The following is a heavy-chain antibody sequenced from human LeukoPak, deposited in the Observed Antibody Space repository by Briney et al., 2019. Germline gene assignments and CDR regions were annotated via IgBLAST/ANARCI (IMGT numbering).Heavy chain of an antibody. V-gene: IGHV3-66*01. D-gene: IGHD6-13*01. Sequence: PGGSLRLSCAASGFTFSSYAMSWVRQAPGKGLEWVSVIYSGGSTYYADSVKGRFTISRDNSKNTLYLQMNSLRAEDTAVYYCANSAAGTHYFDYWGQGTLVTVSS. CDR1: GFTFSSYA. CDR2: IYSGGST. CDR3: ANSAAGTHYFDY. J-gene: IGHJ4*02.